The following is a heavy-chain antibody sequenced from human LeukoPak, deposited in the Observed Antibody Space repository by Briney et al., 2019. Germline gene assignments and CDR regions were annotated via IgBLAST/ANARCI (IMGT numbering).Heavy chain of an antibody. CDR2: INPNIGDA. D-gene: IGHD2-21*02. Sequence: ASVKVSCKASGYTFTDYFIHWVRQAPGQGLEWMGWINPNIGDASYAQKLQDRVTMTRDRSINTAYMELSRLTSDDTAVYYCARMALDGGDSIGFDSWGQGTLVTVSP. J-gene: IGHJ5*01. CDR3: ARMALDGGDSIGFDS. CDR1: GYTFTDYF. V-gene: IGHV1-2*02.